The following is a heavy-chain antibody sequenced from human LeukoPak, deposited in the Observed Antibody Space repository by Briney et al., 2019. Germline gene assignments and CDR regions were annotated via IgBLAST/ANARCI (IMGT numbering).Heavy chain of an antibody. Sequence: GGSLRLSCAASAFTFSRYGMHWVRQAPGKGLEWVAFIRYDGSNKYYADSVKGRFTISRDNAKNSLYLQMNSLRAEDTAVYYCARDLEGSGSFYRPSYDYWGQGTLVTVSS. D-gene: IGHD3-10*01. V-gene: IGHV3-30*02. CDR3: ARDLEGSGSFYRPSYDY. CDR2: IRYDGSNK. CDR1: AFTFSRYG. J-gene: IGHJ4*02.